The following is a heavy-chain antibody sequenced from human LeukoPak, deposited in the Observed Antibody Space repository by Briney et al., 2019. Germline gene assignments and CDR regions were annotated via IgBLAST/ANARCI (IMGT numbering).Heavy chain of an antibody. CDR3: AKAPVTSCRGAYCYPFAS. Sequence: PGGSLRLSCTASGFTLSNYWMTWVRQAPGKGGEWVANIKQDGSEKYYVDSVKGRFTISRDNAKNSLYLQMNRLRAEDAAVYFCAKAPVTSCRGAYCYPFASWGQGTLVTVSS. V-gene: IGHV3-7*03. D-gene: IGHD2-21*01. CDR2: IKQDGSEK. J-gene: IGHJ4*02. CDR1: GFTLSNYW.